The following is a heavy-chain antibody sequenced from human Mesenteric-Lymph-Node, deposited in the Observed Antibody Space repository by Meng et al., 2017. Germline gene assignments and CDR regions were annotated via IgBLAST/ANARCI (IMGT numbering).Heavy chain of an antibody. CDR2: IPHRGSS. J-gene: IGHJ5*02. CDR3: ARDHAGFDP. V-gene: IGHV4-4*02. CDR1: GDSITNPNW. Sequence: VQLRGSGPDMLKPSEPLSLTCVVPGDSITNPNWWAWVRKPPGKGLEWIGEIPHRGSSAYNPSLKSRVSMSIDTSKNQFSLKLSSVTAADTAVYYCARDHAGFDPWGQGTLVTVSS.